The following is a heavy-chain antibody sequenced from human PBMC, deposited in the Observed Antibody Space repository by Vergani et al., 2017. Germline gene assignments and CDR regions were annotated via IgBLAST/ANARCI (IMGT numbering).Heavy chain of an antibody. J-gene: IGHJ4*02. CDR2: IWYDGSNK. D-gene: IGHD1-26*01. Sequence: VQLVESGGGLVQPGGSLRLSCAASGFTFSSYGMHWVRQAPGKGLEWVAVIWYDGSNKYYADSVKGRFTISRDNSKNTLYLQMNSLRAEDTAVYYCARFDLSGSYHPAFDYWGQGTLVTVSS. CDR1: GFTFSSYG. CDR3: ARFDLSGSYHPAFDY. V-gene: IGHV3-33*01.